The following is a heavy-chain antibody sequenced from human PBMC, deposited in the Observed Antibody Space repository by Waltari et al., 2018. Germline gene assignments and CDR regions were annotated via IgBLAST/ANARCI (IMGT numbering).Heavy chain of an antibody. D-gene: IGHD1-20*01. Sequence: EVQLVESGGGLVQPGGSLRLSCAASGFTFSSYSMNWVRQAPGKGLEWVSYISSSSSTIYYAASVKCRFTISRDNAKNSLYLQMNSLRAEDTAVYYCARDVYPRDHAFDIWGQGTMVTVSS. CDR2: ISSSSSTI. CDR1: GFTFSSYS. V-gene: IGHV3-48*04. CDR3: ARDVYPRDHAFDI. J-gene: IGHJ3*02.